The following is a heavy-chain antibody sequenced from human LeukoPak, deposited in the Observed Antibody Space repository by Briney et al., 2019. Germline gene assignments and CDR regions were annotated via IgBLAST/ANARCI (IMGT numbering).Heavy chain of an antibody. D-gene: IGHD3-3*01. V-gene: IGHV3-15*01. CDR3: AKDPSYEFWCGYPY. CDR1: GFTFSNAW. CDR2: IKSKTDGGTT. Sequence: GGSLRLSCAASGFTFSNAWVSWVRQAPGKGLEWVGRIKSKTDGGTTDYAAPVKGRFTISRDDSKNTLYLQMNSLRAEDTAVYYCAKDPSYEFWCGYPYWGQGTLVTVSS. J-gene: IGHJ4*02.